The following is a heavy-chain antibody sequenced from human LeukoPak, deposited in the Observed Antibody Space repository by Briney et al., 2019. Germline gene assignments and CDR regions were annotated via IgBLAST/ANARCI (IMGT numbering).Heavy chain of an antibody. V-gene: IGHV4-59*01. Sequence: SETLSLTCTVSGGSISSYYWSWIRQPPGKGLGWIGYIYDSGSINYNPSLKSRVTISLDTSKNQFSLKLSSVTAADTAVYYCARGGSGYDSFYYYGMDVWGQGTTVTVSS. CDR1: GGSISSYY. J-gene: IGHJ6*02. CDR3: ARGGSGYDSFYYYGMDV. D-gene: IGHD5-12*01. CDR2: IYDSGSI.